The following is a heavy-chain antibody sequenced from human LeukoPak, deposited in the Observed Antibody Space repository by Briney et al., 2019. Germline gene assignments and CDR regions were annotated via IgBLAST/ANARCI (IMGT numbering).Heavy chain of an antibody. CDR1: GGSISSYY. CDR3: ARGAAATDRFDY. CDR2: IYTTGST. J-gene: IGHJ4*02. Sequence: PLETLSLTCTVSGGSISSYYWSWIRQPAGKGLEWIGRIYTTGSTNYNPSLKSRVTMSVDTSKNQFSLKVSSVTAADTAVYYCARGAAATDRFDYWGQGTLVTVSS. D-gene: IGHD6-13*01. V-gene: IGHV4-4*07.